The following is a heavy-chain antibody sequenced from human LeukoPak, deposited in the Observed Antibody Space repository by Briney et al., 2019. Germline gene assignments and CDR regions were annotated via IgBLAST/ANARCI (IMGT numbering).Heavy chain of an antibody. CDR2: ITGSGGST. CDR3: AKYGDLDPIEPMFDP. Sequence: PGGSLRLSCAASGFTFSSYAMSWVRQAPGKGGEWVSAITGSGGSTYSADSVKGRFTISRDNSKNTLYLQMNSLRAEDTAVYYCAKYGDLDPIEPMFDPWGQGTLVTVSS. D-gene: IGHD4-17*01. V-gene: IGHV3-23*01. J-gene: IGHJ5*02. CDR1: GFTFSSYA.